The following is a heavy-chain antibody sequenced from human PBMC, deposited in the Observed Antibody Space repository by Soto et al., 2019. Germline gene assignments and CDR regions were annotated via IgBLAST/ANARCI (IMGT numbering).Heavy chain of an antibody. Sequence: ASVKVSCKASGYTFTSYDINWVRQATGQGLEWMGWMNPNSGNTGYAQKFQGRVTMTRNTSISTAYMELSSLRSEDTAVYYCARVDRVMVGYFDCWGQGTLVTVSS. CDR3: ARVDRVMVGYFDC. J-gene: IGHJ4*02. D-gene: IGHD5-18*01. V-gene: IGHV1-8*01. CDR2: MNPNSGNT. CDR1: GYTFTSYD.